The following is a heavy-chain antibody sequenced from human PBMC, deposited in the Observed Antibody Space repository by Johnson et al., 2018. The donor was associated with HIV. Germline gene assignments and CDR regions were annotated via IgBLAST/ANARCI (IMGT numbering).Heavy chain of an antibody. CDR1: GFTFSSYG. CDR2: ISYDGSNK. J-gene: IGHJ3*01. D-gene: IGHD4-23*01. V-gene: IGHV3-30*19. CDR3: ARNTEDRVYGGVSNGAFDL. Sequence: QVQLLESGGGVVQPGGSLRLSCAASGFTFSSYGMHWVRQAPGKGLEWVAVISYDGSNKYYADSVKGRFTLSRDNSKNTPYLQVNSLKPEDTAVYYCARNTEDRVYGGVSNGAFDLWGQGTVVTVSS.